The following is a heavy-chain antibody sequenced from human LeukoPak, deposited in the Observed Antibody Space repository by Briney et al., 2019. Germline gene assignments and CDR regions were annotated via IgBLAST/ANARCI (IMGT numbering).Heavy chain of an antibody. D-gene: IGHD3-22*01. J-gene: IGHJ4*02. CDR2: INWNGGGT. CDR1: GFTFSSYW. V-gene: IGHV3-20*04. Sequence: PGGSLRLSCAASGFTFSSYWMSWVRQAPGKGLEWVSGINWNGGGTSYADSVKGRFTISRDNAKNSLSLQMDSLRAEDTALYYCARDVNYYDSSGYYSSFDYWGQGTLVTVSS. CDR3: ARDVNYYDSSGYYSSFDY.